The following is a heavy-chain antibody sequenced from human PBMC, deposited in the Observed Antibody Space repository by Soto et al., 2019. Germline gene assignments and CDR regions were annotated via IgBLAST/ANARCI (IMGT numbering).Heavy chain of an antibody. Sequence: QVQLVQSGAEVKKPGSSVKVSCKASGGTFSSYAISWVRQAPGQGLEWMGGIIPIFGTANYAQKFQGRVTITADKSTSTAYMELSSLRAEDTAVYYCASGELRPKSYYYGMDVWGQGTTVTVSS. CDR1: GGTFSSYA. D-gene: IGHD1-7*01. CDR3: ASGELRPKSYYYGMDV. CDR2: IIPIFGTA. J-gene: IGHJ6*02. V-gene: IGHV1-69*06.